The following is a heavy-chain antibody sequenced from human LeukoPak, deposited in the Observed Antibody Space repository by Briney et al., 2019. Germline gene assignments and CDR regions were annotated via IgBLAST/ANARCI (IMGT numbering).Heavy chain of an antibody. Sequence: PSETLSLTCTVSGGSISSSSYYWGWIRQPPGKGLEWIGSIYYSGSTYYNPSLKSRVTISVDTSKNQFSLKLSSVTAADTAVYCCARHLTSSGWYPYYYYGMDVWGQGTTVTVSS. D-gene: IGHD6-19*01. CDR1: GGSISSSSYY. J-gene: IGHJ6*02. V-gene: IGHV4-39*01. CDR2: IYYSGST. CDR3: ARHLTSSGWYPYYYYGMDV.